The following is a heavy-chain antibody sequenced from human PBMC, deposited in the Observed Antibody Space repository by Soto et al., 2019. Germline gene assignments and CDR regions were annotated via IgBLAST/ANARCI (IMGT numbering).Heavy chain of an antibody. J-gene: IGHJ4*02. CDR1: GFTFDNYA. V-gene: IGHV3-23*01. D-gene: IGHD6-19*01. Sequence: HLGGSLRLSCAASGFTFDNYAMSWVRQAPGKGLEWVSAISGSGGSTYYADSVKGRFTVSRDNSKNTLYLQMNSLRAEDTAVFYCAKERSSGWSFDYWGQGTLVTVSS. CDR2: ISGSGGST. CDR3: AKERSSGWSFDY.